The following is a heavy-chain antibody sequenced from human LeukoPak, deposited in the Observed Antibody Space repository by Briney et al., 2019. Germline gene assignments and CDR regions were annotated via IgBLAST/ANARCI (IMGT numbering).Heavy chain of an antibody. J-gene: IGHJ6*04. D-gene: IGHD2-15*01. V-gene: IGHV3-23*01. Sequence: GGSLRLSCAASEFTFSSYAMSWVRQAPGKGLEWVSAISGSGGSTYYADSVEGRFTISRDNSKNTLYLQMNSLRAEDTAVYYCAKDIVVVVAATIGMDVWGKGTTVTVSS. CDR1: EFTFSSYA. CDR2: ISGSGGST. CDR3: AKDIVVVVAATIGMDV.